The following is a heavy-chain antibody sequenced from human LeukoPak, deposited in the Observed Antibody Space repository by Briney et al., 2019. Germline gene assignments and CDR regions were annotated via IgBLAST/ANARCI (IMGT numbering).Heavy chain of an antibody. D-gene: IGHD1-26*01. V-gene: IGHV1-46*01. CDR2: INPSGGST. Sequence: ASVKVSCKASGYTFTSYYMHWVRQAPGQGLEWMGIINPSGGSTSYAQKFQGRVTITTDESTSTAYMELSSLRSEDTAVYYCARVNSGSHGAFDYWGQGTLVTVSS. CDR1: GYTFTSYY. J-gene: IGHJ4*02. CDR3: ARVNSGSHGAFDY.